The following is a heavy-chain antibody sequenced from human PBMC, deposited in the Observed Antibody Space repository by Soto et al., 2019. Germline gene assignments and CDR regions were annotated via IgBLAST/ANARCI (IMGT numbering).Heavy chain of an antibody. D-gene: IGHD2-15*01. J-gene: IGHJ4*02. V-gene: IGHV3-30*04. CDR1: GFTFSTST. CDR3: ARVPDLRYCSARSCYHDS. Sequence: QVQLVESGGGVVQPGRSLRLSCAASGFTFSTSTMHWVRQAPRKGLEWVAVISYDGRDKYYADSVRGRFTISRDNSYNTLYLQMNSLRTDDTAVYYCARVPDLRYCSARSCYHDSWGQGTLVTVSS. CDR2: ISYDGRDK.